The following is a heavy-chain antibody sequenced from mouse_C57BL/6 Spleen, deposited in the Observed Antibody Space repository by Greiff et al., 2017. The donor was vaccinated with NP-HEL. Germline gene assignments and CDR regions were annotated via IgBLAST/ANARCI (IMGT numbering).Heavy chain of an antibody. J-gene: IGHJ2*01. CDR1: GFTFSDYY. D-gene: IGHD1-1*01. CDR2: ISNGGGST. Sequence: EVKLVESGGGLVQPGGSLKLSCAASGFTFSDYYMYWVRQTPEKRLEWVAYISNGGGSTYYPDTVKGRFTISRDNAKNTLYLQMSRLKSEDTAMYYCARDYYGFDYWGQGTTLTVSS. V-gene: IGHV5-12*01. CDR3: ARDYYGFDY.